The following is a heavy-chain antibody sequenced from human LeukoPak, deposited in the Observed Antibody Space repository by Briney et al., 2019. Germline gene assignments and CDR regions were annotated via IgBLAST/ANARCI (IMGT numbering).Heavy chain of an antibody. CDR2: ISSSGSTI. CDR1: GFTFSSYE. D-gene: IGHD3-22*01. V-gene: IGHV3-48*03. CDR3: ARGSVYYYDSSGHWGY. J-gene: IGHJ4*02. Sequence: PGGSLRLSCAASGFTFSSYEMNWVRQAPGKGLEWVSYISSSGSTIYYADSVKGRFTISRVNAKNSLYLQMNSLRAEDTAVYYCARGSVYYYDSSGHWGYWGQGTLVTVSS.